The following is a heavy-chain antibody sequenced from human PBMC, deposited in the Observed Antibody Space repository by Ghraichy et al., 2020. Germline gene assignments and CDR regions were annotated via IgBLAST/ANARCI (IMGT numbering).Heavy chain of an antibody. CDR2: IRSKAYGGTT. D-gene: IGHD5-18*01. V-gene: IGHV3-49*03. J-gene: IGHJ4*02. CDR3: TRDLGRYSYGQAPFDY. Sequence: GGSLRLSCTASGFTFGDYAMSWFRQAPGKGLEWVGFIRSKAYGGTTEYAASVKGRFTISRVDSKSIAYLQMNSLKTEDTAVYYCTRDLGRYSYGQAPFDYWGQGTLVTVSS. CDR1: GFTFGDYA.